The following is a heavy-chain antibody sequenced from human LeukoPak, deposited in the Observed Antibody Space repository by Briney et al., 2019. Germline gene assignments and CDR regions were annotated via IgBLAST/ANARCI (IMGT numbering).Heavy chain of an antibody. CDR2: INSDGSTI. V-gene: IGHV3-74*01. Sequence: GGSLRLSCAASGFTFSSYWMHWVRRAPGKGLVWVSRINSDGSTISYADSVKGRFTISRDNAKNTLYLQMNSLRAEDTAVYYCARDHSSWELPSDYWGQGTLVTVSS. J-gene: IGHJ4*02. D-gene: IGHD6-13*01. CDR3: ARDHSSWELPSDY. CDR1: GFTFSSYW.